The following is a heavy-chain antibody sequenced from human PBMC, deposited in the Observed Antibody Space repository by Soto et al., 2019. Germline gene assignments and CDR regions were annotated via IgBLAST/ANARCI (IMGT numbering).Heavy chain of an antibody. V-gene: IGHV4-31*03. CDR2: IYYSGST. D-gene: IGHD5-18*01. Sequence: SETLSLTCTFSGGSISSGGYYLSWIRQHPGKGLEWIGYIYYSGSTYYNPSLKSRVTISVDTSKNQFSLKLSSVTAADTAVYYCARANEDTAMVPDYWGQGTLVTVSS. J-gene: IGHJ4*02. CDR3: ARANEDTAMVPDY. CDR1: GGSISSGGYY.